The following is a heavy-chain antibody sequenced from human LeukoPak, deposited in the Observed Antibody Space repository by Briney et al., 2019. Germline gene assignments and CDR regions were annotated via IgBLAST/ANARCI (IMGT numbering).Heavy chain of an antibody. J-gene: IGHJ4*02. CDR2: IYTSGST. Sequence: PSQTLSLTCTVSGGSISSGSYYWSWIRQPAGKGLEGIGRIYTSGSTNYNPSLKSRVTISVDTSKNQFSLKLSSVTAADTAVYYCARVDGHAGYYDSSGFLDYWGQGTLVTVSS. CDR1: GGSISSGSYY. CDR3: ARVDGHAGYYDSSGFLDY. V-gene: IGHV4-61*02. D-gene: IGHD3-22*01.